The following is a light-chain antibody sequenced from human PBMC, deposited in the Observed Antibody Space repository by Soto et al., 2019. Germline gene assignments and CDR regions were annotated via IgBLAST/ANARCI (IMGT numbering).Light chain of an antibody. J-gene: IGKJ1*01. Sequence: DIQMTQSPSTLSASVGDRVTITCRASQSISSGFAWYQQKPGKAPKLLIYKASTLESGVPSRFSGSGSGTEFTITITSLQPSDFATSYCQQYNSYWTFGPLTQVEI. V-gene: IGKV1-5*03. CDR3: QQYNSYWT. CDR2: KAS. CDR1: QSISSG.